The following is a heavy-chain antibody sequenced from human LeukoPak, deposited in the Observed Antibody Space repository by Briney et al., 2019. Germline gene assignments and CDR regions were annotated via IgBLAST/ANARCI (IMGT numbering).Heavy chain of an antibody. Sequence: GRSLSLSWSASGFTFGVYDMSWVRQVPGKGVEWVGFIRSKAYGGTTEYAASVKGRFTISRDGSQSIAYLQMNSLNTEDTAVYYCTRDFVVVPAAIDLFDYWGQGTRVTVSS. V-gene: IGHV3-49*04. J-gene: IGHJ4*02. D-gene: IGHD2-2*01. CDR1: GFTFGVYD. CDR2: IRSKAYGGTT. CDR3: TRDFVVVPAAIDLFDY.